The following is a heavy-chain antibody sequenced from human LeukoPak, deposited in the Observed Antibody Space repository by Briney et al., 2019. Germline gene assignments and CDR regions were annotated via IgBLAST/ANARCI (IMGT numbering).Heavy chain of an antibody. V-gene: IGHV3-23*01. CDR1: GFTFSDYA. CDR3: AKEFVRAGYYYYYMDV. D-gene: IGHD2-21*01. J-gene: IGHJ6*03. Sequence: GGSLRLSCAASGFTFSDYALGWVRQALGRGLEWVATLSGSGAGTYYSDSVQGRFTISRDNSKRTLFLQMNSLRAEDTAVYYCAKEFVRAGYYYYYMDVWGKGTTVTVSS. CDR2: LSGSGAGT.